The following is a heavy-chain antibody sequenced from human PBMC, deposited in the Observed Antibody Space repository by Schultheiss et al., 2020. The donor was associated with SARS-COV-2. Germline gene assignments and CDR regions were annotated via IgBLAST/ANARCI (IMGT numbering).Heavy chain of an antibody. CDR3: ARGRGYNWFDP. Sequence: SQTLSLTCAVYGGSFSGYYWSWIRQPPGKGLEWIGEINHSGSTNYNPSLKSRVTISVDTSKNQFSLKLSSVTAADTVVYYCARGRGYNWFDPWGQGTLVTVSS. V-gene: IGHV4-34*09. J-gene: IGHJ5*02. CDR1: GGSFSGYY. CDR2: INHSGST.